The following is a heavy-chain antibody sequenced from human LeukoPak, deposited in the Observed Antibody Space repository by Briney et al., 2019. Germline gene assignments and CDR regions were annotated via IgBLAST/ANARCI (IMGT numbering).Heavy chain of an antibody. CDR2: IQYSGST. D-gene: IGHD3-22*01. J-gene: IGHJ4*02. V-gene: IGHV4-61*01. CDR1: GDSVSGISFY. CDR3: ARYYDRSGYWSTPHFDY. Sequence: SETLSLTCTVSGDSVSGISFYGSWIRQPPGKGLQYIGYIQYSGSTNYNPSLKSRVTISVDTSKNQFSLKLSSVTAADTAVYYCARYYDRSGYWSTPHFDYWGQGTLVTVSS.